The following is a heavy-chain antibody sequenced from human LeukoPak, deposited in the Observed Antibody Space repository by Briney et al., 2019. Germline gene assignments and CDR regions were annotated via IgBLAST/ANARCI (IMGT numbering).Heavy chain of an antibody. CDR3: AKDQDYYGSGSLDH. Sequence: PGGSLRLSCVASGFTFSSYNMHWVRQAPGKGLEWVAVISYDGSNKYHADSVKGRFTISRDNSKNTLYLQVNSLRAEDTAVYYCAKDQDYYGSGSLDHWGQGTLVTVSS. D-gene: IGHD3-10*01. V-gene: IGHV3-30*18. J-gene: IGHJ4*02. CDR1: GFTFSSYN. CDR2: ISYDGSNK.